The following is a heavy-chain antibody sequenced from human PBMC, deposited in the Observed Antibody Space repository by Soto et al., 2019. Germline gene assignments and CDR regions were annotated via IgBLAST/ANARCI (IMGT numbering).Heavy chain of an antibody. J-gene: IGHJ4*02. V-gene: IGHV1-24*01. Sequence: QVQLVQSGAEVKKPGASVKVSCKVSGYNLNDLSIHWVRQAPGKVLEWMGGSDPADGETIYAQKFQGRVTMTEATSTDTAYMELSSLRSEDTAVYYCATVIVSTIPLDYWGQGTLVTVSS. CDR1: GYNLNDLS. D-gene: IGHD5-12*01. CDR2: SDPADGET. CDR3: ATVIVSTIPLDY.